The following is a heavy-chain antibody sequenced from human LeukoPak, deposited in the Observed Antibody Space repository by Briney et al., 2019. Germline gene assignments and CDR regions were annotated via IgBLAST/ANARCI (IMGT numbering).Heavy chain of an antibody. J-gene: IGHJ6*03. Sequence: SVKVSCKASGFTFSSSAIQWVRQVRGQGLEWIGGTVVGSGNTNNAQKFQERVTFTRDMSTSTAYMELSSLRSEDTAVYYCAADFFYYDTSGYYSPHYYYYMDVWGKGTTVTISS. V-gene: IGHV1-58*02. D-gene: IGHD3-22*01. CDR2: TVVGSGNT. CDR1: GFTFSSSA. CDR3: AADFFYYDTSGYYSPHYYYYMDV.